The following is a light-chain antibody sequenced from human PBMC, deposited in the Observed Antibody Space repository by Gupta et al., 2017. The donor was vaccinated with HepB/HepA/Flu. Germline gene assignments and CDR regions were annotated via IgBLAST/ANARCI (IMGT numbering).Light chain of an antibody. V-gene: IGKV3-15*01. CDR1: QSISSN. Sequence: EIVMTQSPATLSVSPGERATLSCRASQSISSNLAWYQQKPGQAPRLLIYGASTRATGIPARFGGSGSGTEFTLTISSRQSEDFAVYYCQQYDNWLPLTFGGGTKVEIK. CDR2: GAS. CDR3: QQYDNWLPLT. J-gene: IGKJ4*01.